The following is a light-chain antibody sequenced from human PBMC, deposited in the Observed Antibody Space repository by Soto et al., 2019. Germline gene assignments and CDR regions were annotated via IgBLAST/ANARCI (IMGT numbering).Light chain of an antibody. V-gene: IGLV2-14*01. Sequence: QSVLTQPASVSGSPGQSITISCTGTSSDVGGYNYVSWYQQHPGKAPKLMIYEVSNRPSGVSNRFSGSKSGNTASLTISGLQAEDEADYYCSSYTSSSTQVFGTGTKVP. CDR3: SSYTSSSTQV. CDR1: SSDVGGYNY. J-gene: IGLJ1*01. CDR2: EVS.